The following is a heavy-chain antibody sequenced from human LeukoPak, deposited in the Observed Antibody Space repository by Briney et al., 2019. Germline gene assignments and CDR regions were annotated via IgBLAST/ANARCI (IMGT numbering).Heavy chain of an antibody. CDR3: ARSSTTTHSSSWYFGFDY. Sequence: SETLSLTCTVSGGSISSGGYYWSWLRPHPGTGLEWIGYIYYSGSTYYNPSLKSRVTISVDTSKNQFSLKLSSVTAADTAVYYCARSSTTTHSSSWYFGFDYWGQGTLVTVSS. V-gene: IGHV4-31*03. CDR2: IYYSGST. J-gene: IGHJ4*02. CDR1: GGSISSGGYY. D-gene: IGHD6-13*01.